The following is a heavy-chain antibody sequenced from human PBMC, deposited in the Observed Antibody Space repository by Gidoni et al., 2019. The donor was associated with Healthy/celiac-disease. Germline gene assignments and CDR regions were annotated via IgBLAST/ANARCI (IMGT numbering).Heavy chain of an antibody. CDR2: ISGSGGST. CDR3: AKGITMVRGVML. J-gene: IGHJ4*02. V-gene: IGHV3-23*01. D-gene: IGHD3-10*01. Sequence: EVQLLESGGGLVQPGGSLRLSCAASGFTFSSYAMGWVRQAPGKGLECVSAISGSGGSTYYADSVKGRFTISRDNSKNTLYLQMNSLRAEDTAVYYCAKGITMVRGVMLWGQGTLVTVSS. CDR1: GFTFSSYA.